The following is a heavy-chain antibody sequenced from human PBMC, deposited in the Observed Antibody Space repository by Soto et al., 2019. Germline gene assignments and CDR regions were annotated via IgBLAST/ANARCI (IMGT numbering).Heavy chain of an antibody. CDR1: GGTFSSYA. V-gene: IGHV1-69*13. J-gene: IGHJ4*02. CDR2: IIPIFGTA. CDR3: AREEGGGDSEGFDY. Sequence: SVKVSCKASGGTFSSYAISWVRQAPGQGLEWMGGIIPIFGTASYAQKFQGRVTITADESTSTVYMELSSLRSEDTAVYYCAREEGGGDSEGFDYWGQGTLVTVSS. D-gene: IGHD5-12*01.